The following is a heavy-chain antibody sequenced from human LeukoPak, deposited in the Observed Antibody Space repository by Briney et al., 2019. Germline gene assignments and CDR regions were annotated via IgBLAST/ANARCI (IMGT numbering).Heavy chain of an antibody. CDR2: MNPNSGNT. V-gene: IGHV1-8*01. Sequence: ASVKVSCKASGDTFTSYDINWVRQATGQGLEWMGWMNPNSGNTGYAQKFQGRVTMTRNTSISTAYMELSSLRSEDTAVYYCAGTKADYDTFDIWGQGTMVTVSS. CDR1: GDTFTSYD. CDR3: AGTKADYDTFDI. D-gene: IGHD2-8*01. J-gene: IGHJ3*02.